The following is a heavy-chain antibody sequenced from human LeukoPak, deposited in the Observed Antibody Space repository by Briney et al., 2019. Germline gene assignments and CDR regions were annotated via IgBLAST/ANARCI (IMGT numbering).Heavy chain of an antibody. D-gene: IGHD1-26*01. Sequence: PSETLSLTCTVSGGSISIYYWNWIRQPAGKGLEWIGRIYNTGSNNYNPSLKSRVTMSVDTSNNRLSLNLSPVTAADTAVYYCARDGGGTGRPFDFWGQGTLATVSS. CDR1: GGSISIYY. CDR3: ARDGGGTGRPFDF. CDR2: IYNTGSN. V-gene: IGHV4-4*07. J-gene: IGHJ4*02.